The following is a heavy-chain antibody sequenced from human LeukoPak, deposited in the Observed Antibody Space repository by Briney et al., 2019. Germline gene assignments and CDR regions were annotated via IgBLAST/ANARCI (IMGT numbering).Heavy chain of an antibody. J-gene: IGHJ4*02. D-gene: IGHD6-19*01. CDR1: GFTFSNYA. V-gene: IGHV3-23*01. CDR2: ISGSGGGT. CDR3: TKGFGSGWYVNDY. Sequence: GGSLRLSCAVSGFTFSNYAMNWVRQAPGKGLEWVSAISGSGGGTFYADPVKGRFTISRDNSKNTLYLQANSLRAEDTALYYCTKGFGSGWYVNDYWGQGTLVTVSS.